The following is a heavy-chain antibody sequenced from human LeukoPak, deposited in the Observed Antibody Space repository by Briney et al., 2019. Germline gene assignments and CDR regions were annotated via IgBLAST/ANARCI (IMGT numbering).Heavy chain of an antibody. CDR3: AREARAPDY. CDR2: ISYDGSNK. Sequence: GGSLRLSCAASGFTFSSYAMHWVRQAPGKGLEWVAVISYDGSNKYYADSVKGRFTISRDNSKNTLYLQMNSLRAEDTAVYYCAREARAPDYWGQGTLVTVSS. V-gene: IGHV3-30-3*01. D-gene: IGHD5-12*01. CDR1: GFTFSSYA. J-gene: IGHJ4*02.